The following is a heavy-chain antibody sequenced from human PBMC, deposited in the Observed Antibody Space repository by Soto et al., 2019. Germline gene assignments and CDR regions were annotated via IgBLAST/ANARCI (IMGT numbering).Heavy chain of an antibody. CDR2: IYYSGST. CDR3: GGLVNYDFWSGYYSRPDY. D-gene: IGHD3-3*01. CDR1: GGSISSSSYY. Sequence: ETLSLTCTVSGGSISSSSYYWGWIRQPPGKGLEWIGSIYYSGSTYYNPSLKGRVTISVDTSKNQFSLKLSSVTAADTAVYYCGGLVNYDFWSGYYSRPDYWGQGTLVTVSS. V-gene: IGHV4-39*01. J-gene: IGHJ4*02.